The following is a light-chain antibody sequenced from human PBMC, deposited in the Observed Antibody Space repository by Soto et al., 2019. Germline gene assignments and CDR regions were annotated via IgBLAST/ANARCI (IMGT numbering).Light chain of an antibody. V-gene: IGKV1-33*01. J-gene: IGKJ3*01. CDR3: QQYANLPLT. CDR1: DDISNY. Sequence: DIQMTQSPSSLSASVGDRVTITCQASDDISNYLNWYQQKPGKAPKVLIYDASHLESGVPSRFSGGGSGTEFTFTISSLQAEDIATYYCQQYANLPLTFGSGTKVDIK. CDR2: DAS.